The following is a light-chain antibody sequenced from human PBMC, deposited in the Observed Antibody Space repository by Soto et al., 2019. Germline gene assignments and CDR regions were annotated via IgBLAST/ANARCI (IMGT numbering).Light chain of an antibody. J-gene: IGKJ1*01. CDR1: QGITNY. CDR2: SAS. Sequence: NKLYLSVSVLSASVGDRVTIACRASQGITNYLAWYQQKPGKAPELLIHSASTLEVGVPSRFSGSGSGTEFTLTISSLQPDDFATYYCQYCDTRWPFGQGTKVDI. V-gene: IGKV1-9*01. CDR3: QYCDTRWP.